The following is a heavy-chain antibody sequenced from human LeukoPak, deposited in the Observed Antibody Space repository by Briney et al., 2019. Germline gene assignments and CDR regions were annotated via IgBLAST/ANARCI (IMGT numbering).Heavy chain of an antibody. D-gene: IGHD5-18*01. V-gene: IGHV1-2*02. J-gene: IGHJ3*02. CDR1: GYTSTGYY. Sequence: ASVKVSCKASGYTSTGYYMHWVRQAPGQGLEWMGWINPNSGGTNYAQKFQGRVTMTRDTSISTAYMELSRLRSDDTAVYYCASPGRGYSYGLDAFDIWGQGTMVTVSS. CDR3: ASPGRGYSYGLDAFDI. CDR2: INPNSGGT.